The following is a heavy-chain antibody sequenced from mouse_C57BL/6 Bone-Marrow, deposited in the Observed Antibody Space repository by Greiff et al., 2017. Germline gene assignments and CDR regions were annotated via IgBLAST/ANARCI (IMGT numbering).Heavy chain of an antibody. J-gene: IGHJ1*03. D-gene: IGHD2-3*01. CDR3: ARDSYDGYYVYWYFDD. V-gene: IGHV1-69*01. CDR1: GYTFTSYW. CDR2: IDPSDSYT. Sequence: QVQLQQPGAELVMPGASVTLSCKASGYTFTSYWMHWVKQTPGQGLEWIGAIDPSDSYTNYNQKFKGKSTLTVDKSSSTAYMQLRSLPSEDSAVYDCARDSYDGYYVYWYFDDWGTGTTVTVSS.